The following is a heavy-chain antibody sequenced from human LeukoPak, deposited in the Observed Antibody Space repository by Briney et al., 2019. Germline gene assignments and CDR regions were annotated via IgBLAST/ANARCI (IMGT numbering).Heavy chain of an antibody. V-gene: IGHV4-59*11. CDR3: ERAMEQRDASWSGYYTEGWFDP. J-gene: IGHJ5*02. Sequence: SETLSLTRTVSGGSLIRHYRSWIRPPPGKGLEWIGHIYYTGRTNYNPSLKSRVTMSVDTSKNQFSLKLSSVTAADTAVYYCERAMEQRDASWSGYYTEGWFDPWGQGALVTVSS. D-gene: IGHD3-3*01. CDR1: GGSLIRHY. CDR2: IYYTGRT.